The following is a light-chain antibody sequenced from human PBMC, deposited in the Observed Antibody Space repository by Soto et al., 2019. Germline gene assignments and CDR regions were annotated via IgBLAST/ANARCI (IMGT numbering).Light chain of an antibody. CDR3: QQYDRFPYT. CDR1: QSLSYW. CDR2: KAS. V-gene: IGKV1-5*03. J-gene: IGKJ2*01. Sequence: DIQMTQSPYTLSASVGDTVTITCRASQSLSYWLAWYQQKPGQAPKLLIHKASTLESGVPSRFSGSGSRTEFTLTISSLQPDDFATFYCQQYDRFPYTFGQGTKLEIK.